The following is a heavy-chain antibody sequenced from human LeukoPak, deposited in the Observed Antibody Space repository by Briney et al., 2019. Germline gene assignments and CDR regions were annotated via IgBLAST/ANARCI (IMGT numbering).Heavy chain of an antibody. J-gene: IGHJ4*02. V-gene: IGHV1-2*06. Sequence: ASVTVSCKASGYTFTDYYLHWVRQAPGQGLEWMGRIYPYSGGTNYAQKFQGRVIMTRDTSISTAYMELSSLRSDDTAVYYCAREVGAADFDYWGQGTLVTVSS. D-gene: IGHD2-15*01. CDR2: IYPYSGGT. CDR3: AREVGAADFDY. CDR1: GYTFTDYY.